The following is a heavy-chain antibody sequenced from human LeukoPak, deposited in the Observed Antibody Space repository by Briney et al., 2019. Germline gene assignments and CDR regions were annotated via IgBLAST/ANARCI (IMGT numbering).Heavy chain of an antibody. CDR1: GYTFTSYG. D-gene: IGHD3-22*01. CDR3: ARNYYYDTSGHYSFDY. CDR2: ISAYNGNT. J-gene: IGHJ4*02. V-gene: IGHV1-18*01. Sequence: ASVKVSCKASGYTFTSYGISWVRQAPGQGLEWMGWISAYNGNTNYAQKLQGRVTMTTDTSTSTGYMELRSLRSDDTAVYYCARNYYYDTSGHYSFDYWGQGTLVTVSS.